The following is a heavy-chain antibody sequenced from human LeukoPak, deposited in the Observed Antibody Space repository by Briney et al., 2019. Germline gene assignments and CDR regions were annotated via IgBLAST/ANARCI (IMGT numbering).Heavy chain of an antibody. J-gene: IGHJ2*01. D-gene: IGHD3-3*01. CDR3: ARDAMRGGDYDF. CDR2: ISSSGSTT. V-gene: IGHV3-48*03. CDR1: GLTFSSDD. Sequence: GGSLRLSCAASGLTFSSDDMNWVRQAPGKGLEWISFISSSGSTTYYADSVKGRFTISRDNTKNSLYLQMNSLRAEDTAVYYCARDAMRGGDYDFWGRGALVSVST.